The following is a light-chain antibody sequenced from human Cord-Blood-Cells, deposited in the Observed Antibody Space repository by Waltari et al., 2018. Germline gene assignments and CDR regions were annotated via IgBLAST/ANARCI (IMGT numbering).Light chain of an antibody. CDR3: QAWDSSTVV. CDR1: KLGDKY. CDR2: QDS. V-gene: IGLV3-1*01. Sequence: SYELTQPPSVSVSPGQTASITCSGDKLGDKYACWYQQKQGQSPVLVIYQDSKRPAVIPELFSGSNSGNTATLTISGTQAMDEADYYCQAWDSSTVVFGGGTKLTVL. J-gene: IGLJ2*01.